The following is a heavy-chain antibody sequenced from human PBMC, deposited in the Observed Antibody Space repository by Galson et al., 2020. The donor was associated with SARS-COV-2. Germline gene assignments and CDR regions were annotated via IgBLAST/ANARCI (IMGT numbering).Heavy chain of an antibody. J-gene: IGHJ4*02. CDR1: GYTFTSFA. Sequence: ASVKVSCKASGYTFTSFAISWVRQAPGQGLEWMGWISAYNGNTNYAQNLQDRVTMTTDTSTSTAYLELRSLRSDDTAVYYCAREMFYYDTSGYYPFDTWGQGTLVTVSS. CDR2: ISAYNGNT. V-gene: IGHV1-18*04. D-gene: IGHD3-22*01. CDR3: AREMFYYDTSGYYPFDT.